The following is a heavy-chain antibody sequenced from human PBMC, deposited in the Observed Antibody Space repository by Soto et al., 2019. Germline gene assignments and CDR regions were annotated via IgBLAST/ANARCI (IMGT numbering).Heavy chain of an antibody. J-gene: IGHJ4*02. CDR1: GYTFTSYG. CDR2: ISADNGNT. D-gene: IGHD3-10*01. CDR3: ARYGGPLRESHFAY. Sequence: QVQLVQSGAEVKKPGASVKVSCQASGYTFTSYGISWVRQAPGQGLEWMGWISADNGNTNYAQKLQGRVTMTTDTSAITAYMEVRSLRSDATAVYYCARYGGPLRESHFAYWGQGNLVTFSA. V-gene: IGHV1-18*01.